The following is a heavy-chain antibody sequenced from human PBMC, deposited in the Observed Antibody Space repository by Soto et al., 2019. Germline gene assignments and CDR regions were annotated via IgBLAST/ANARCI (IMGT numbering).Heavy chain of an antibody. Sequence: QEQLVQSGAEVKKPGSSVKVSCKASGGIFSSYAISWVRQAPGQGLEWMGGIIPIFGTANYAQKFQGRVKITADESTNTGYMDLSSLKSEDTAIYYCARGGSGYVWFNEFWGQGTLVTVSS. CDR3: ARGGSGYVWFNEF. CDR2: IIPIFGTA. J-gene: IGHJ4*02. V-gene: IGHV1-69*01. D-gene: IGHD3-22*01. CDR1: GGIFSSYA.